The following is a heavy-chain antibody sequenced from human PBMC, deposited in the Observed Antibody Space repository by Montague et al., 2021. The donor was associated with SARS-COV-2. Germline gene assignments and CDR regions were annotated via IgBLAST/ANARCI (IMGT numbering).Heavy chain of an antibody. CDR3: ARDGGTVITFHGVGYLRGRLDWFDP. J-gene: IGHJ5*02. CDR1: GGSISSSSYY. D-gene: IGHD3-16*01. Sequence: SETLSLTCTVSGGSISSSSYYWGWIRQPPGKGLECIGNIFYSGSTFYNPSLKSRVTISVDTSKNQFSLKLSSVTAADTAVYYCARDGGTVITFHGVGYLRGRLDWFDPWGQGTLVTVSS. V-gene: IGHV4-39*07. CDR2: IFYSGST.